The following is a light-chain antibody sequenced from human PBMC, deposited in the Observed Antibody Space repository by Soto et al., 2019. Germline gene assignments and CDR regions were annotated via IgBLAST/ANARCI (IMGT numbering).Light chain of an antibody. J-gene: IGKJ4*01. CDR3: QNYTNCPLT. Sequence: EIVMTQSPVTLSVSPGERATLSFRARYYLSSRLACYQQKPGQAHRLLIFDASTRDTGVPARFSGSGSGTDFPLNISGLQSEDFAFYFCQNYTNCPLTFVGWTKVEIK. CDR2: DAS. V-gene: IGKV3-15*01. CDR1: YYLSSR.